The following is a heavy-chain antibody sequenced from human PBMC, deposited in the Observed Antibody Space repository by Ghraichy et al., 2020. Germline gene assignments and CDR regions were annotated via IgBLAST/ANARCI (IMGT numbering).Heavy chain of an antibody. Sequence: GGSLRLSCDLNSTRLTSSHITRARLASGTWLQWVANIDQDGREEQYADSVKGRFTISRDNARKSLYLQMNNLRADDTAVYYCANTRADRGYWGQGTLVTV. V-gene: IGHV3-7*01. CDR3: ANTRADRGY. CDR1: STRLTSSH. CDR2: IDQDGREE. D-gene: IGHD2-15*01. J-gene: IGHJ4*02.